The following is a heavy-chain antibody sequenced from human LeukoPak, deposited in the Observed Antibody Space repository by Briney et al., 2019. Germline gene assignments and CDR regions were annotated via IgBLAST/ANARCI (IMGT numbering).Heavy chain of an antibody. J-gene: IGHJ4*02. V-gene: IGHV1-2*02. CDR1: GYTFTGYY. CDR3: ARSLVIQLWQYHDY. CDR2: INPNSGGT. D-gene: IGHD5-18*01. Sequence: ASVKVSCKASGYTFTGYYMHWVRQAPGQGLEWMGWINPNSGGTNYAQKFRGRVTMTRDTSISTAYMELSRLRSDDTAVYYCARSLVIQLWQYHDYWGQGTLVTVSS.